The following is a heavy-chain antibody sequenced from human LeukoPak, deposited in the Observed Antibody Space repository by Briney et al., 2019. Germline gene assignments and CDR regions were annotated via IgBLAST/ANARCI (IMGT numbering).Heavy chain of an antibody. J-gene: IGHJ3*02. Sequence: SETLSLTCTVSGGSINSGGYYWSWIRQHPGKGLEWIGYIHYSGTTHYNPSLKSRITISVDTSKNQFSLKLSSVTAADTAVYYCATDYGGNPLHAFDIWGQGTMVTVSS. CDR2: IHYSGTT. CDR1: GGSINSGGYY. V-gene: IGHV4-31*03. D-gene: IGHD4-23*01. CDR3: ATDYGGNPLHAFDI.